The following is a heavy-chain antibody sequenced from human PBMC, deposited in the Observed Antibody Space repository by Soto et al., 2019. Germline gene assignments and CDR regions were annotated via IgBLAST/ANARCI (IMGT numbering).Heavy chain of an antibody. D-gene: IGHD2-2*01. CDR3: ARDRVD. J-gene: IGHJ4*02. CDR2: IYYSGST. Sequence: QVQLQESGPGLVKPSETLSLTCTVSGGSISSYYWSWIRQPPGKGLEWIGYIYYSGSTNYNPSLKSRVTISVDTSKNQFSLKLSSVTAADTAVYYCARDRVDWGQGTLVTVSS. CDR1: GGSISSYY. V-gene: IGHV4-59*01.